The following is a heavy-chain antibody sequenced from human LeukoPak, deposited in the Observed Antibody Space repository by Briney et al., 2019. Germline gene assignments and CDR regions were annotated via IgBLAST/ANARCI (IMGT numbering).Heavy chain of an antibody. V-gene: IGHV4-4*07. Sequence: SETLSLTCTVSGGSITSYYWSWIRQPAGKGLEWIGRIHTSGCTNYNPSLKSRVTMSEDTSKNQFSLKLSSVAAADTAVYYCARDRYYYDSTGYYFDYWGQGTLVTVSS. CDR2: IHTSGCT. D-gene: IGHD3-22*01. CDR1: GGSITSYY. CDR3: ARDRYYYDSTGYYFDY. J-gene: IGHJ4*02.